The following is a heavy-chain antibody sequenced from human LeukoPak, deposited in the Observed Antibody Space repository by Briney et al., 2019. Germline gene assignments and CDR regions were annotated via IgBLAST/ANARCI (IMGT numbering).Heavy chain of an antibody. Sequence: SVKVSCKASGGAFSSFAINWVRQTPGQGLEWMGGIIPIFVTPSYAQKFQGIVTITADESTSTAYMELSSLRSEDTAVYYCATEGYSSGWYRYWGQGTLVTVSS. V-gene: IGHV1-69*01. CDR1: GGAFSSFA. CDR2: IIPIFVTP. J-gene: IGHJ4*02. D-gene: IGHD6-19*01. CDR3: ATEGYSSGWYRY.